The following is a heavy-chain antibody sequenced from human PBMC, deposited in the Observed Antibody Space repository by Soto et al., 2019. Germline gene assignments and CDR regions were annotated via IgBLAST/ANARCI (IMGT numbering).Heavy chain of an antibody. V-gene: IGHV3-21*01. Sequence: GGSLRLSCTASGFTFSSYSMNWVRQAPGKGLEWVSSISSSSSYIYYADSVKGRFTISRDNSKKSLYLQMNSLRADDTAVYYCARDPVLSSSWATGSFDYWGQGTLVTVSS. CDR1: GFTFSSYS. CDR3: ARDPVLSSSWATGSFDY. D-gene: IGHD6-13*01. J-gene: IGHJ4*01. CDR2: ISSSSSYI.